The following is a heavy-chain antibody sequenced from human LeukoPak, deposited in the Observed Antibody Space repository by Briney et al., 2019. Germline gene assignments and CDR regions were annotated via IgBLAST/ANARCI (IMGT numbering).Heavy chain of an antibody. D-gene: IGHD2-2*01. Sequence: GESLKISCKGSGYSFTSYWIGWVRQMPGKGLEWMGIIYPGDSDTRYSPSFQGQVTISADKSISTAYLQWSSLKASDTAMYYCARRVGYCSSTSCFFDHWGQGTLVTVSS. CDR1: GYSFTSYW. CDR2: IYPGDSDT. V-gene: IGHV5-51*01. J-gene: IGHJ4*02. CDR3: ARRVGYCSSTSCFFDH.